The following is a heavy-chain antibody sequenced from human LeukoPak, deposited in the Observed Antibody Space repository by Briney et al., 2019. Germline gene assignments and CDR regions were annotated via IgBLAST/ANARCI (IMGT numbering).Heavy chain of an antibody. D-gene: IGHD3-16*01. CDR1: GFTFSSYS. CDR2: IYSGGST. J-gene: IGHJ4*02. CDR3: AIMVIPYYFDY. Sequence: PGGSLRLSCAASGFTFSSYSMNWVRQAPGKGLEWVSVIYSGGSTYYADSVRGRFTISRDNSKNTLYLQMNSLRAEDTAVYYCAIMVIPYYFDYWGQGTLVTVSS. V-gene: IGHV3-66*02.